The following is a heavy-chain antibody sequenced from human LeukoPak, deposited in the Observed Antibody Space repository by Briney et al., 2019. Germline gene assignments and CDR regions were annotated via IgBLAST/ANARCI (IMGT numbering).Heavy chain of an antibody. CDR2: VYPGDSET. V-gene: IGHV5-51*01. CDR1: GYTFTSHW. CDR3: ARHRNPYESSGFRYYFDY. J-gene: IGHJ4*02. Sequence: GESLKISCKGSGYTFTSHWIAWVRQMPGQGLVWMGIVYPGDSETRYNPSFKGQVTISADKSASTAYLQWSSLKAADSAMYYCARHRNPYESSGFRYYFDYWGQGTLVTVSS. D-gene: IGHD3-22*01.